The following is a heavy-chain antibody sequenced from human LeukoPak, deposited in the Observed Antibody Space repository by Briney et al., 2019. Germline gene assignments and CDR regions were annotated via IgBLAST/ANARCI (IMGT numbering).Heavy chain of an antibody. CDR2: IYYSGST. V-gene: IGHV4-59*01. CDR1: GGSISSYY. J-gene: IGHJ6*02. D-gene: IGHD3-22*01. Sequence: PSETLSLTCTVSGGSISSYYWSWIRQPPGKGLEWIGYIYYSGSTNYNPSLKSRVTISVDTSKNQFSLKLSSVTAADTAVYCCAREPRYYYDRSYYYYGMDVWGQGTTVTVSS. CDR3: AREPRYYYDRSYYYYGMDV.